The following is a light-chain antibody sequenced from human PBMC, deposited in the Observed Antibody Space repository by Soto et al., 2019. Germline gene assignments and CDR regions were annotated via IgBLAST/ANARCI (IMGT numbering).Light chain of an antibody. Sequence: QSALTQPASVSGSPGQSITISCTGTSSDVGGYNYVSWYQQHPGKAPKLMIYDVSNRPSGVSNRFSGSKSGNTASLTISGLQAEDEADYYCSSYISSSTHLYVFGTGTKLTVL. V-gene: IGLV2-14*01. J-gene: IGLJ1*01. CDR3: SSYISSSTHLYV. CDR2: DVS. CDR1: SSDVGGYNY.